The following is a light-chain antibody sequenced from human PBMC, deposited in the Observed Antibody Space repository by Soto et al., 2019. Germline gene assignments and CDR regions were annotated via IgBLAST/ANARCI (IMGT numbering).Light chain of an antibody. V-gene: IGKV4-1*01. CDR1: QSVLCSSNNKNY. J-gene: IGKJ3*01. Sequence: DIVMTQSPDSLAVSLGERATINCKSSQSVLCSSNNKNYLAWYQQKPGQPPKLLIYWASTRESGVPDRFSGSGSGTDFTLTISSLQAEDVAVYYCQQYYSTFTFGPGTKVDIK. CDR3: QQYYSTFT. CDR2: WAS.